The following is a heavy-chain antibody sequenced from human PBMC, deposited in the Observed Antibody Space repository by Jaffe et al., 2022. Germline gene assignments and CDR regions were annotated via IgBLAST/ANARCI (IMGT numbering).Heavy chain of an antibody. CDR2: IYYSGST. V-gene: IGHV4-39*01. CDR3: ARHDIVVVVAIDY. D-gene: IGHD2-15*01. J-gene: IGHJ4*02. CDR1: GGSISSSSYY. Sequence: QLQLQESGPGLVKPSETLSLTCTVSGGSISSSSYYWGWIRQPPGKGLEWIGSIYYSGSTYYNPSLKSRVTISVDTSKNQFSLKLSSVTAADTAVYYCARHDIVVVVAIDYWGQGTLVTVSS.